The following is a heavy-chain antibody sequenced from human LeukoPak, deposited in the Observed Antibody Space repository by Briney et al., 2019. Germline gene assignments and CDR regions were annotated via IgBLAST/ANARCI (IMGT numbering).Heavy chain of an antibody. J-gene: IGHJ4*02. CDR1: GFVFSIYT. V-gene: IGHV3-64D*06. CDR3: VKDFGRVRGTPDS. D-gene: IGHD3-16*01. CDR2: ISGSGNGFSI. Sequence: GGSLRLSCSASGFVFSIYTMYWVRQTPGKGPEYVTTISGSGNGFSIYYADSVKGRFTISRDDSKSILYLQMNGLRSEDTAVYYCVKDFGRVRGTPDSWGQGTLVTVSS.